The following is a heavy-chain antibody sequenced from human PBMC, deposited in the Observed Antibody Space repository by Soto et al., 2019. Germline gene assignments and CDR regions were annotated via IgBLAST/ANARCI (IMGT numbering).Heavy chain of an antibody. D-gene: IGHD3-3*01. Sequence: PSETLSLTCAVYGGSFSGYYWSWIRQPPGKGLEWIGEINHSGSTNYNPSLKSRVTISVDTSKNQFSLKLSSVTAADTAVYYCARGQEGTIFGVKGGWFDPWGQGTLVTVSP. V-gene: IGHV4-34*01. J-gene: IGHJ5*02. CDR3: ARGQEGTIFGVKGGWFDP. CDR2: INHSGST. CDR1: GGSFSGYY.